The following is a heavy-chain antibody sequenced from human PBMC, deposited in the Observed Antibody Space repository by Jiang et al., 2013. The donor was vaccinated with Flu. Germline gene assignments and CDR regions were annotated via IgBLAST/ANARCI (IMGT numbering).Heavy chain of an antibody. D-gene: IGHD5-12*01. CDR2: IYDSGSI. V-gene: IGHV4-31*03. Sequence: GPGLVKPSQTLSLACTVSGASISSGGFYWNWIRQHPGKGLEWIGYIYDSGSIYYNPSLKSRVDISVDTSKNLFSLKLRSVTAADTAIYYCVADRGYSGFDLHYFEFWGQGSLVTVSS. J-gene: IGHJ4*02. CDR3: VADRGYSGFDLHYFEF. CDR1: GASISSGGFY.